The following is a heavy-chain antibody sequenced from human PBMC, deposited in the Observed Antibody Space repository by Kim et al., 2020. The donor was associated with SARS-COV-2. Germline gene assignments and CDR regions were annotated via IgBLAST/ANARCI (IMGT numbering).Heavy chain of an antibody. Sequence: GGSLRLSCVASGFTLNTYGINWVRQAPGKGLVWVSRINTGGSPTHYADSVKGRFTMSRDNAENTVILQMQSLRAEDTAVYYCARGMFASGFDVWGQGTTVTISS. J-gene: IGHJ6*02. D-gene: IGHD3-10*02. CDR2: INTGGSPT. CDR1: GFTLNTYG. V-gene: IGHV3-74*01. CDR3: ARGMFASGFDV.